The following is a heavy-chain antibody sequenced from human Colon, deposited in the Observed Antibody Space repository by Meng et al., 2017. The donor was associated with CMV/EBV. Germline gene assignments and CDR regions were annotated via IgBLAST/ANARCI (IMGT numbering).Heavy chain of an antibody. J-gene: IGHJ4*02. CDR2: IKQDGSEN. CDR3: ARDTAGDY. Sequence: GESLKISCAASGFSFSDYWVTWVRQRPGKGLEWVANIKQDGSENYYVDSVKGRFTISRDNAKNSLYLQMNSLRAEDTALYYCARDTAGDYWGQGTLVTVSS. D-gene: IGHD5-18*01. V-gene: IGHV3-7*01. CDR1: GFSFSDYW.